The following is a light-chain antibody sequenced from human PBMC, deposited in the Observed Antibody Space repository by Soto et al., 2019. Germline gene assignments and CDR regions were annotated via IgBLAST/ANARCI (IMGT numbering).Light chain of an antibody. CDR3: LQYGTLPRT. CDR1: QSVSSSF. Sequence: EIVLTQSPGTLSLSPGERATLSCRASQSVSSSFLAWYQQKPGQAPRLLIYDASRRATGIPDRFSGSGSGTDFTLTISRLEPEDFALYYCLQYGTLPRTFGQGTKLEVK. V-gene: IGKV3-20*01. J-gene: IGKJ2*01. CDR2: DAS.